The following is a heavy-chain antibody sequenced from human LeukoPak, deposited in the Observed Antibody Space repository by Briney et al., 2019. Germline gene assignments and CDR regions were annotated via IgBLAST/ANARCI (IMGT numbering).Heavy chain of an antibody. CDR3: AKDRRYYYDSSGYYSPATYYYYYYGMDV. Sequence: GRSLRLSCAASGFTFDDYAMHWVRQAPGKGLEWVSGISWNSGSIGYADSVKGRFTISRDNAKNSLYLQMNSLRAEDTALYYCAKDRRYYYDSSGYYSPATYYYYYYGMDVWGQGTTVTVSS. D-gene: IGHD3-22*01. CDR2: ISWNSGSI. V-gene: IGHV3-9*01. J-gene: IGHJ6*02. CDR1: GFTFDDYA.